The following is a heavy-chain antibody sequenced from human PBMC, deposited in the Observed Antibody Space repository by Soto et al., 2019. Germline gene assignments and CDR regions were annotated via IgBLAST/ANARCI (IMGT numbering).Heavy chain of an antibody. CDR1: GYTFTSYD. V-gene: IGHV1-8*01. J-gene: IGHJ5*02. Sequence: ASVKVSCKASGYTFTSYDINWVRQATGQGLEWMGWMNPNSGNTGYAQKFQGRVTMTRNTSISTGYMELSSLRSEDTAVYYCARGPHRKQVPAATYPWGQGTLVTVSS. D-gene: IGHD2-2*01. CDR2: MNPNSGNT. CDR3: ARGPHRKQVPAATYP.